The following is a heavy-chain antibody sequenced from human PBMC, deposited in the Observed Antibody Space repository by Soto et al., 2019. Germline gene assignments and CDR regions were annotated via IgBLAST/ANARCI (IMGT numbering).Heavy chain of an antibody. Sequence: QVQLVESGGGVVQPGRSLRLSCAASGFTFSSYGMHWVRQAPGKGLEWVAVIWYDGSNKYYADSVKGRFTISRDNSKNTLYLQMNSLRAEDTAVYYCARDDDGATTTDYWGQGTLVTVSS. J-gene: IGHJ4*02. CDR3: ARDDDGATTTDY. CDR2: IWYDGSNK. V-gene: IGHV3-33*01. D-gene: IGHD4-17*01. CDR1: GFTFSSYG.